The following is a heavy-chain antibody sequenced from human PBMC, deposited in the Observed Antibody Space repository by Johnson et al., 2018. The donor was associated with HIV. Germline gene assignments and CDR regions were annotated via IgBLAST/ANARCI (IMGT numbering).Heavy chain of an antibody. CDR2: ISYDGSNK. CDR3: ARDLAMIVVAYAFDI. Sequence: QVQLVESGGGVVQPGRSLRLSCAASGFTFSSYAMYWVRQAPGKGLEWVAVISYDGSNKYYADSVKGRFTISRDNSKNTLYLQMNSLRAEDTAVYYCARDLAMIVVAYAFDIWGQETMVTVSS. J-gene: IGHJ3*02. CDR1: GFTFSSYA. D-gene: IGHD3-22*01. V-gene: IGHV3-30-3*01.